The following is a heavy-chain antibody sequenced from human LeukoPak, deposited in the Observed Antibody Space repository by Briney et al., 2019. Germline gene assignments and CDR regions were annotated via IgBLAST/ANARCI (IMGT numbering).Heavy chain of an antibody. Sequence: PGGSLRLSCAASGFTFSSYAMHWVRQAPGKGLEWVAVISYDGSNKYYADSVKGRFTISRDNSKNTLYLQMNSLRAEDTAVYYCARPYQQLEPYFQHWGQGTLVTVSP. CDR2: ISYDGSNK. J-gene: IGHJ1*01. D-gene: IGHD6-13*01. V-gene: IGHV3-30*04. CDR1: GFTFSSYA. CDR3: ARPYQQLEPYFQH.